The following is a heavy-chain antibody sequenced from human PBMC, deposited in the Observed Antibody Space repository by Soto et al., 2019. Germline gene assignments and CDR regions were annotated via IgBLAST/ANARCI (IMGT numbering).Heavy chain of an antibody. J-gene: IGHJ5*02. CDR1: GFTFSSYA. CDR2: ISYDGSKK. Sequence: QVQLVESGGGVVQPGRSLRLSCAASGFTFSSYALHWVGQAPGKGLEWVAVISYDGSKKYYADSVKGRFTISRDNSKNTLYLQMNSLRVEDTAVYYCARSVAFWSGNEPNNWFDPWGQGTLVTVSS. V-gene: IGHV3-30-3*01. D-gene: IGHD3-3*01. CDR3: ARSVAFWSGNEPNNWFDP.